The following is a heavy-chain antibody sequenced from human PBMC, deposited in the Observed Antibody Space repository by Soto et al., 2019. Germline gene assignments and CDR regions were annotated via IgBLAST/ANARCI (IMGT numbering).Heavy chain of an antibody. CDR3: ASPFTYYDFWSGLEGFDP. Sequence: EVQLVESGGGLVKPGGSLRLSCAASGFTFSSYAMSWVRQAPGKGLEWVSAISGSGGSTYYADSVKGRFTISRDNSKNTLYLQMNSLRAEDTAVYYCASPFTYYDFWSGLEGFDPWGQGTLVTVSS. J-gene: IGHJ5*02. D-gene: IGHD3-3*01. CDR1: GFTFSSYA. CDR2: ISGSGGST. V-gene: IGHV3-23*04.